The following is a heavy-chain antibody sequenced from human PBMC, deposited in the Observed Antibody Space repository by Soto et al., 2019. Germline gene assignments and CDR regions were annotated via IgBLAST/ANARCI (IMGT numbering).Heavy chain of an antibody. D-gene: IGHD5-12*01. CDR2: IKSKRDGETT. J-gene: IGHJ5*02. CDR3: TTGYTITWHDYH. CDR1: GFTFSSAW. V-gene: IGHV3-15*01. Sequence: GWSLRRSCAASGFTFSSAWMNWVRQAPGEGLEWVGRIKSKRDGETTDYAAFVKGRFTISRDDSKNTLYVQMNRLKTDDTAVYYCTTGYTITWHDYHWGKGNLVTVSS.